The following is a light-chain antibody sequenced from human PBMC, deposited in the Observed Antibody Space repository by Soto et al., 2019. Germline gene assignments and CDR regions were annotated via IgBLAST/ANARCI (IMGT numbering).Light chain of an antibody. Sequence: EIVMTQSPATLSVSPGERATLSCRASQSVSSNLSSYQQKPGQPPTLLIYGASTRTTSIPASFSGSGCATTFTPSSISRQEEEDAAFYCQQHHNSPPWTLGQGTRVEIK. CDR2: GAS. J-gene: IGKJ1*01. CDR3: QQHHNSPPWT. CDR1: QSVSSN. V-gene: IGKV3-15*01.